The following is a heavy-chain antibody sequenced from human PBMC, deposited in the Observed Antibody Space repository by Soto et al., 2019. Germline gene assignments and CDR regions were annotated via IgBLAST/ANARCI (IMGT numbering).Heavy chain of an antibody. CDR1: GFTFSTYA. Sequence: PGGSLRLSCAASGFTFSTYAMSWVRQAPGKGLEWVSVFSGTGGGTYYADSVKGRFTISRDNSKDTLYLQMNSLRAEDTAVYYCARAPRTYDFPYYFDYWGQGTLVTVSS. CDR2: FSGTGGGT. D-gene: IGHD3-16*01. V-gene: IGHV3-23*01. CDR3: ARAPRTYDFPYYFDY. J-gene: IGHJ4*02.